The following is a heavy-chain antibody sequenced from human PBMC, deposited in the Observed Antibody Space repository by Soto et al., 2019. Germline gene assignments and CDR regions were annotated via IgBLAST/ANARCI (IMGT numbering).Heavy chain of an antibody. Sequence: ASVKVSCKASGYTFTGYYMHWVRQAPGQGLEWMGWMNPNSGNTGYAQKFQGRVTMTRNTSVSTAYMELSSLRSEDTAVYYCARGPYKYSNDAFDIWGQGTMVTVSS. J-gene: IGHJ3*02. CDR2: MNPNSGNT. D-gene: IGHD5-18*01. CDR3: ARGPYKYSNDAFDI. V-gene: IGHV1-8*02. CDR1: GYTFTGYY.